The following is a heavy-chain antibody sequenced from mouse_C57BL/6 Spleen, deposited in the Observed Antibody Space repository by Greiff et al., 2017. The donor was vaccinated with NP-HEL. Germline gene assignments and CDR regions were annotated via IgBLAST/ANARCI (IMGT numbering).Heavy chain of an antibody. Sequence: VQLQQSGAELAKPGASVKLSCKASGYTFTSYWMHWVKQRPGQGLEWIGYINPSSGYTKYNQKFKDKATLTEDKSSSTAYMQLSSLTDEDSAVYYCARGNLDSNPSYYAMDYWGQGTSVTVSS. CDR1: GYTFTSYW. V-gene: IGHV1-7*01. CDR2: INPSSGYT. D-gene: IGHD2-5*01. CDR3: ARGNLDSNPSYYAMDY. J-gene: IGHJ4*01.